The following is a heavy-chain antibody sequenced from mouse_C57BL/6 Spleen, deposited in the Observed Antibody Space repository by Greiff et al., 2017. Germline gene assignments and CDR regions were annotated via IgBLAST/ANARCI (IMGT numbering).Heavy chain of an antibody. V-gene: IGHV1-9*01. CDR2: ILPGSGST. Sequence: QVQLQQSGAELMKPGASVKLSCKATGYTFTGYWIEWVKQRPGHGLEWIGEILPGSGSTNYNEKFKGKATFTADTSSNTAYMQLRSLTTEDSAIYYCARRGILITTVVANYAMDYWGQGTSVTVSS. CDR3: ARRGILITTVVANYAMDY. CDR1: GYTFTGYW. D-gene: IGHD1-1*01. J-gene: IGHJ4*01.